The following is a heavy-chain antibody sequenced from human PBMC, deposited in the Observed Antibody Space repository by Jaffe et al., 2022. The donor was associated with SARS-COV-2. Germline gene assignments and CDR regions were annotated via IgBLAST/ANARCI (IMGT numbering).Heavy chain of an antibody. CDR3: ARCSYNIVAREQPFDS. Sequence: QVHLVQSAAEVRKPGASVKVSCKASGYTFTSYGFSWVRQAPGQGLEWMGWISPYNGNTNYAQSFQGRLTMTTDTSTSTAYMELRSLRSADTAVYYCARCSYNIVAREQPFDSWGQGTLVTVSS. D-gene: IGHD5-12*01. J-gene: IGHJ4*02. V-gene: IGHV1-18*01. CDR1: GYTFTSYG. CDR2: ISPYNGNT.